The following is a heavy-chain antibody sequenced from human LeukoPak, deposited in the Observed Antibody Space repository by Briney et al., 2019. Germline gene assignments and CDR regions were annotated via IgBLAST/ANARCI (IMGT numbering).Heavy chain of an antibody. CDR1: GYTFTSYG. Sequence: GASVKVSCKASGYTFTSYGISWVRQAPGQGLEWMGWISAYNGNTNYAQKLQGRVTMTTDTSTSTAHMELRSLRSDDTAVYYCARDRPYSSSWNWFDPWGQGTLVTVSS. V-gene: IGHV1-18*01. D-gene: IGHD6-13*01. CDR2: ISAYNGNT. J-gene: IGHJ5*02. CDR3: ARDRPYSSSWNWFDP.